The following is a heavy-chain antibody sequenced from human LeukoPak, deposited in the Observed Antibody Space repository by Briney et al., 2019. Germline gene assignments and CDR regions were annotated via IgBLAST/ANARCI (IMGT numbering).Heavy chain of an antibody. J-gene: IGHJ4*02. CDR2: IRYDGSNK. D-gene: IGHD2-21*01. CDR1: GFTFSSYG. CDR3: AKDFVGIPNFDY. V-gene: IGHV3-30*02. Sequence: GGPLRLSCAASGFTFSSYGMHWVRQAPGKGLEWVAFIRYDGSNKYYADSVKGRFTISRDNSKNTLYLQMNSLRAEDTAVYYCAKDFVGIPNFDYWGQGTLVTVSS.